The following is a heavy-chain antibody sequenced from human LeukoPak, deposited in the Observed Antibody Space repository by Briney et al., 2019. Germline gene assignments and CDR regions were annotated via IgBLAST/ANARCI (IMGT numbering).Heavy chain of an antibody. CDR2: IMSSFGA. Sequence: SVKVSCKISGDTFVNVGINWVRQGPGQGLEWVGGIMSSFGANYAEKLQDRVTITLDKSTRTSYMELTSLTSEDTAVYYCAKMGGGRPSYYYFYLDVWGAGTTVTVSS. CDR1: GDTFVNVG. V-gene: IGHV1-69*06. J-gene: IGHJ6*03. CDR3: AKMGGGRPSYYYFYLDV. D-gene: IGHD1-26*01.